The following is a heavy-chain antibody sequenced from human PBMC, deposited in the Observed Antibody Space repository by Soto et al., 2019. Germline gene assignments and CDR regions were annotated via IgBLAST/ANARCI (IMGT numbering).Heavy chain of an antibody. J-gene: IGHJ4*02. CDR3: AKGDTSTMGFTRTKFDY. V-gene: IGHV3-43*01. CDR2: ISWDGGST. Sequence: GGSLRLSCAASGFTFDDYTMHWVRQAPGKGLEWVSLISWDGGSTYYADSVKGRFTISRDNSKNSLYLQMNSLRTEDTALYYCAKGDTSTMGFTRTKFDYWGQGTLVTVSS. D-gene: IGHD2-8*01. CDR1: GFTFDDYT.